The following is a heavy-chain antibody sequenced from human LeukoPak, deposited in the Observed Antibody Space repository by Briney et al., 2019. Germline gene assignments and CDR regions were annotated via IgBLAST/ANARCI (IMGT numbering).Heavy chain of an antibody. Sequence: SETLSLTCTVSGVSFDDFYWSWARQAPGKGLEWIGEINHSGYTNDSPSLKSRVTLSIDTSRKQFSLNLRSVTVADAGIYYCTIMTAVHDYWGQGTLVTVSS. V-gene: IGHV4-34*01. J-gene: IGHJ4*02. CDR2: INHSGYT. CDR3: TIMTAVHDY. D-gene: IGHD4-17*01. CDR1: GVSFDDFY.